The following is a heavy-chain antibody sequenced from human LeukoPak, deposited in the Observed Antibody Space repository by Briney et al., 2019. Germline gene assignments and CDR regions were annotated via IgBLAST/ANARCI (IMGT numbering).Heavy chain of an antibody. J-gene: IGHJ4*02. CDR1: GFTFSSYA. V-gene: IGHV3-23*01. D-gene: IGHD1-26*01. CDR2: ISGSGDTT. Sequence: TGGSLRLSCAASGFTFSSYAMNWVRQAPGMGLEWASFISGSGDTTYYADSVKGRFTISRDSSKNTLYLQMNSLRAEDTAVYYCAKSRGESRGASNYWGQGTLVTVSS. CDR3: AKSRGESRGASNY.